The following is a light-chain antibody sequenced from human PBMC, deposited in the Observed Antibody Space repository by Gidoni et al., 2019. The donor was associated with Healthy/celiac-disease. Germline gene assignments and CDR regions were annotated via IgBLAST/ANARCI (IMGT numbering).Light chain of an antibody. V-gene: IGKV3-11*01. Sequence: DIVLTQSPATLSLSPGERATLSCRASQSVSSYLAWYQQQPGQAPRLLIYDASNRATGIPARFSGSGSGTDFTLTISSLEPEDFVVYYCQQRSNWPPGYTFGQGTKLEIK. CDR1: QSVSSY. CDR2: DAS. CDR3: QQRSNWPPGYT. J-gene: IGKJ2*01.